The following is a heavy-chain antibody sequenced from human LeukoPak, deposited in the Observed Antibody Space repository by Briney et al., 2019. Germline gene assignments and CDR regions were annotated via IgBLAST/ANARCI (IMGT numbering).Heavy chain of an antibody. V-gene: IGHV1-69*13. D-gene: IGHD4-17*01. J-gene: IGHJ6*02. CDR3: AKDYGDSPVYYYYGMDV. CDR1: GGTFSSYA. Sequence: SVKVSCKASGGTFSSYAISWVRQAPGQGLEWMGGIIPIFGTANYAQKFQGRVTITADESTSTAYMELSSLRSEDTAVYYCAKDYGDSPVYYYYGMDVWGQGTTVTVSS. CDR2: IIPIFGTA.